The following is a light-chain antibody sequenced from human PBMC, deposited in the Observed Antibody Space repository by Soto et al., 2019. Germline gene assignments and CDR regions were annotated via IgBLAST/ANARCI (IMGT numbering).Light chain of an antibody. V-gene: IGKV3-20*01. CDR3: HQRQSWPRT. CDR1: QSVSSSY. J-gene: IGKJ1*01. Sequence: EIVLTQSPGTLSLSPGERATLSCRASQSVSSSYLAWYQQKPGQAPRLLIYGASSRATGVPDRFSASGSRTDFTLTISDVQPEDFALYYCHQRQSWPRTFGQGTKVDIK. CDR2: GAS.